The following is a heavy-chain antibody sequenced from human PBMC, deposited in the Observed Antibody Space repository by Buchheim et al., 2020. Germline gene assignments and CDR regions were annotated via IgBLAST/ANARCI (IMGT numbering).Heavy chain of an antibody. CDR1: GFTFSSYG. CDR3: AKGHRRTLAAAHDH. J-gene: IGHJ4*01. D-gene: IGHD6-13*01. Sequence: QVQLVESGGGVVQPGRSLRLSCAASGFTFSSYGMHWVRQAPGKGLEWVAVISYDGSNKYYADSVKGRFTISRDNSKNTLYLQMNSLRAEDTAVYYCAKGHRRTLAAAHDHWGHGTL. V-gene: IGHV3-30*18. CDR2: ISYDGSNK.